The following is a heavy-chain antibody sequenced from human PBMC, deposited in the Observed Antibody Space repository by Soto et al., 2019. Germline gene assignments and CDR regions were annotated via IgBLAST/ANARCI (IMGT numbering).Heavy chain of an antibody. CDR3: ATATIVGATELDY. D-gene: IGHD1-26*01. J-gene: IGHJ4*02. CDR1: GGTFSSYA. CDR2: IIPIFGTA. Sequence: ASVKVSCKASGGTFSSYAISWVRQAPGQGLEWMGGIIPIFGTANYAQKFQGRVTITADKSTSTAYMELSSLRSEDTAVYYCATATIVGATELDYWGQGNLVTVSS. V-gene: IGHV1-69*06.